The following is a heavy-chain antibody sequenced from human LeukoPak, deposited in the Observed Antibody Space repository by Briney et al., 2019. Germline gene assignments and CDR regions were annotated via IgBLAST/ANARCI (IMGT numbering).Heavy chain of an antibody. CDR2: IYTSGST. CDR1: GGSISSGSYY. V-gene: IGHV4-61*02. D-gene: IGHD3-16*02. Sequence: NPSETLSLTCTVSGGSISSGSYYWSWTRQPAGTGLEWIGRIYTSGSTNYNPSLKSRVTISVDTSKNQFSLKLSSVTAADTAVYYCARDFRGSWELSPRPSYYYYYYMDVWGKGTTVTISS. CDR3: ARDFRGSWELSPRPSYYYYYYMDV. J-gene: IGHJ6*03.